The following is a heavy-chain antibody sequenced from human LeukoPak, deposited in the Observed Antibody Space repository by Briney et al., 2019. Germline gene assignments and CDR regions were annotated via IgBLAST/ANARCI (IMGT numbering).Heavy chain of an antibody. V-gene: IGHV4-59*01. Sequence: SETLSLNCSVSGGSMSSYYWSWVRQPPGKGLQWIGHIYYTGIINYNPSLKSRVTISLNTSQNHFSLRLTSVTAADAAMYYCARLTTVTPYFDNWGQGILVTVSS. J-gene: IGHJ4*02. CDR3: ARLTTVTPYFDN. D-gene: IGHD4-17*01. CDR2: IYYTGII. CDR1: GGSMSSYY.